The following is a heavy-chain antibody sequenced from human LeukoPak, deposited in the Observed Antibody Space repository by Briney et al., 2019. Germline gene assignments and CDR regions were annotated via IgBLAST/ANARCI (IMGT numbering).Heavy chain of an antibody. D-gene: IGHD3-10*01. CDR3: ARELWFGEAFDI. V-gene: IGHV3-23*01. CDR2: ISGSGGST. CDR1: GFTFSSYA. J-gene: IGHJ3*02. Sequence: PGGSLRLSCAASGFTFSSYAMSWVRQAPGKGLEWVSAISGSGGSTYYADSVKGRFTISRDNAKNTLYLQMNSLRAEDTAVYYCARELWFGEAFDIWGQGTMVTVSS.